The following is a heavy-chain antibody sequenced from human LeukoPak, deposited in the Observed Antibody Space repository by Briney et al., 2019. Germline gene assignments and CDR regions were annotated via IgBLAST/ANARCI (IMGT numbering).Heavy chain of an antibody. CDR2: FDPEDGET. CDR3: ATPTGCSRTSCCAGYDGMDV. Sequence: ASVKVSCKVSGYTLTELSMHWVRQAPGKGLEWMGSFDPEDGETIYAQKFQARVTMTEDTSTNTAYMELSSLRSEDTAVYYCATPTGCSRTSCCAGYDGMDVWGQGTTVTVSS. J-gene: IGHJ6*02. V-gene: IGHV1-24*01. D-gene: IGHD2-2*01. CDR1: GYTLTELS.